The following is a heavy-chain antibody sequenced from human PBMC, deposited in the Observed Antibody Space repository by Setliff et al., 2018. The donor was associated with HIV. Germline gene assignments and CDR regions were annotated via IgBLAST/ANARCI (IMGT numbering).Heavy chain of an antibody. V-gene: IGHV4-39*02. CDR2: IYYSGST. CDR1: GGSITTSTFY. CDR3: ARDVGGFTVFAVPRGGFDP. Sequence: SETLSLTCTVSGGSITTSTFYWGWIRQPPGKGLEWIGSIYYSGSTYYNPSLKSRLTITQHTSKNHFSLSLSSVTAADTAVYFCARDVGGFTVFAVPRGGFDPWGQGTLVTVSS. J-gene: IGHJ5*02. D-gene: IGHD3-3*01.